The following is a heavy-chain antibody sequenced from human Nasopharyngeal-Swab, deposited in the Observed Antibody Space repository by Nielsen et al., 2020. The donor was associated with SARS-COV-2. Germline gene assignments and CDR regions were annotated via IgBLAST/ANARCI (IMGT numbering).Heavy chain of an antibody. D-gene: IGHD2-2*01. CDR2: VDSSGST. V-gene: IGHV4-59*13. CDR3: GRVACSITTCYENVDV. J-gene: IGHJ6*02. CDR1: GGSISSYY. Sequence: SETLSLTCTVSGGSISSYYWSWIRQPPGKGLEWIGCVDSSGSTNYKPSLKSRVTISVDTSKNQFSLNLSSVTAADTAVYYCGRVACSITTCYENVDVWGQGTTVTVSS.